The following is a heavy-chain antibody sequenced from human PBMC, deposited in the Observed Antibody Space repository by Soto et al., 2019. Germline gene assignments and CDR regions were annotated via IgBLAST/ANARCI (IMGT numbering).Heavy chain of an antibody. J-gene: IGHJ4*02. CDR1: GGSFSGYY. V-gene: IGHV4-34*01. D-gene: IGHD6-6*01. Sequence: SETLSLTCAVYGGSFSGYYWSWIRQPPGKGLEWIGEINHSGSTNYNPSLKSRVTISVDTSKNQFSLKLSSVTAADTAVYYCARYKKEYSSSTTPPRGFDYWGQGTLVTVSS. CDR3: ARYKKEYSSSTTPPRGFDY. CDR2: INHSGST.